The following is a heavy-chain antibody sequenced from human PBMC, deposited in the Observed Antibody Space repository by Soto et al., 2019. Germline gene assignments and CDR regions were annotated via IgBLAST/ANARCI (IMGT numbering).Heavy chain of an antibody. CDR3: ATSRISIAVAGETEYYFDY. Sequence: ASVKVSCKASGYIFTGYYMHWVRQAPGQGLEWMGWINPNSGDTNYTQKFQGWVTMTRDTSISTAYMELSRLRSDDTAVYYCATSRISIAVAGETEYYFDYWGQGTPVTAPQ. J-gene: IGHJ4*02. V-gene: IGHV1-2*04. CDR2: INPNSGDT. D-gene: IGHD6-19*01. CDR1: GYIFTGYY.